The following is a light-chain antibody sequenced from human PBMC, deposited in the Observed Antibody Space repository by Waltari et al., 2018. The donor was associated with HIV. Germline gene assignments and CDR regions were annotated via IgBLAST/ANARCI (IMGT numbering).Light chain of an antibody. CDR3: CSHAGNLIFA. CDR1: SSYVDTF. J-gene: IGLJ1*01. V-gene: IGLV2-11*01. Sequence: QSALTQPHSVSGSPGQSLTISCTGTSSYVDTFVSWYQHHPGKAPKVIIYDGSKRPSGVPDLFAGSKSGNTAFLTISGLQAEDEADYHCCSHAGNLIFAFGTGTKVTVL. CDR2: DGS.